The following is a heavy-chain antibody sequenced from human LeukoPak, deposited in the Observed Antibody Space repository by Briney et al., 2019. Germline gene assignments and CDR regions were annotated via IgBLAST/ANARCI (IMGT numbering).Heavy chain of an antibody. D-gene: IGHD3-16*01. J-gene: IGHJ6*03. CDR2: IYHSGST. CDR1: GYSISSGDY. Sequence: SETLSLTCAVSGYSISSGDYWAWIRQPPGKGLEWIGIIYHSGSTYYNPSLKSRVTISVDTSKNQFSLKLSSVTAADTAVYYCARGGYYYYYMDVWGKGTTVTVSS. CDR3: ARGGYYYYYMDV. V-gene: IGHV4-38-2*01.